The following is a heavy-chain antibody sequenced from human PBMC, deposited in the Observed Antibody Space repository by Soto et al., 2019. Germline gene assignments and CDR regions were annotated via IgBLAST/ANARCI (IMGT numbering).Heavy chain of an antibody. J-gene: IGHJ4*02. CDR1: GFTFSSYA. Sequence: QVQLVESGGGVVQPGRSLRLSCAASGFTFSSYAMHWVRQAPGKGLEWVAVISYDGSNKYYADSVKGRFTISRDNSKNTLDLQMNSLRAEDTAVYYCASLRPFDYWGQGTLVTVSS. D-gene: IGHD5-12*01. CDR3: ASLRPFDY. CDR2: ISYDGSNK. V-gene: IGHV3-30-3*01.